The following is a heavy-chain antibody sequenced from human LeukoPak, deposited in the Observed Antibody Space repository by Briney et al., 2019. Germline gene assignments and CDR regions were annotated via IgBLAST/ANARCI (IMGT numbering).Heavy chain of an antibody. D-gene: IGHD6-13*01. V-gene: IGHV1-18*04. CDR1: GYTFTSYG. CDR2: IPAYNGNT. CDR3: ATSSRVPMFYFYY. Sequence: RASVKVSCKASGYTFTSYGTRWVPPAPGQGREWMGWIPAYNGNTNYAQNPQGRVTMTTDTSTSTAYMELRSLRADDTAVYYCATSSRVPMFYFYYWGQGTLVTVSS. J-gene: IGHJ4*02.